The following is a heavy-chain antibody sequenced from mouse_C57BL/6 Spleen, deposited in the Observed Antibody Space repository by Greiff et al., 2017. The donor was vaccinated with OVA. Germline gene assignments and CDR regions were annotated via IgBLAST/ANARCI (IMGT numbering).Heavy chain of an antibody. Sequence: QVQLQQPGAELVMPGASVKLSCKASGYTFTSYWMHWVKQRPGQGLAWIGEIDPSDSYTNYNQKFKGKSTLTVDKSSSTAYMQLSSLTSEDSAVYYCARSVELGSYFDYWGQGTTLTVSS. D-gene: IGHD4-1*01. J-gene: IGHJ2*01. CDR1: GYTFTSYW. V-gene: IGHV1-69*01. CDR3: ARSVELGSYFDY. CDR2: IDPSDSYT.